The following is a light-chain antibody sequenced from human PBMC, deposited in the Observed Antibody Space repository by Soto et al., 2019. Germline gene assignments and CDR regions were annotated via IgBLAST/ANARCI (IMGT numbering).Light chain of an antibody. V-gene: IGLV2-11*01. CDR1: SSNVGGYNY. CDR3: CSYEGIYTSYV. Sequence: QSALTQPRSVSGSPGQSVTISCTGTSSNVGGYNYVSWYQQHPGKVPKLLIYDVSKRPSGVPDRFSGSKSGNTASLTISGLQAEDEADYYCCSYEGIYTSYVFGTGTKVNVL. CDR2: DVS. J-gene: IGLJ1*01.